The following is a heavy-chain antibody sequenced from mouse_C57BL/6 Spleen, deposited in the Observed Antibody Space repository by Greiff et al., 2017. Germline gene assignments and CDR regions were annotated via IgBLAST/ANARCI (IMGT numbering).Heavy chain of an antibody. Sequence: EVQLQQSGPELVKPGASVKISCKASGYTFTDYYMNWVKQSHGKSLEWIGDINPNNGGTSYNQKFKGKATLTVDKSSSTAYMELRSLTSEDSAVYYCARWDYDGTYWGQGTLVTVSA. V-gene: IGHV1-26*01. J-gene: IGHJ3*01. CDR1: GYTFTDYY. CDR3: ARWDYDGTY. CDR2: INPNNGGT. D-gene: IGHD2-4*01.